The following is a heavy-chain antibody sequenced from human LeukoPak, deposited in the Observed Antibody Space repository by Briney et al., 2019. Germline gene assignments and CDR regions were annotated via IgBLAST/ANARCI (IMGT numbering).Heavy chain of an antibody. D-gene: IGHD3-22*01. CDR3: VRVHVNSGYYFGDAFDI. CDR2: IYYSGST. Sequence: PSETLSLTCTVSGGSISSSSYYWGWIRQPPGKGLEWIGSIYYSGSTYYNPSLKSRVTISVDTSKNQFSLKLSSVTAADTAVYYCVRVHVNSGYYFGDAFDIWGQGTMVTVSS. J-gene: IGHJ3*02. CDR1: GGSISSSSYY. V-gene: IGHV4-39*07.